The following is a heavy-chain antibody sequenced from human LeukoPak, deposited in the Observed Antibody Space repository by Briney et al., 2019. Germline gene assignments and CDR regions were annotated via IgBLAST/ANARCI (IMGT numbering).Heavy chain of an antibody. CDR2: IYHSGST. V-gene: IGHV4-38-2*02. CDR3: ARDHEYCSSTSCSDY. J-gene: IGHJ4*02. CDR1: GYSISSGYY. Sequence: PSETLSLTCTVSGYSISSGYYWGWIRPPPGKGLEWIGIIYHSGSTYYNPSLKSRVTISVDTSKNQFSLKLSSVTAADTAVYYCARDHEYCSSTSCSDYWGQGTLVTVSS. D-gene: IGHD2-2*01.